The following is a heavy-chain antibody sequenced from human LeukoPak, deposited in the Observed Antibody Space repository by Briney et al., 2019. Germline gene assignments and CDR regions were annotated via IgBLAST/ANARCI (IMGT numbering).Heavy chain of an antibody. D-gene: IGHD3-10*01. CDR2: IKQDGSEK. Sequence: GGSLRLSCAASGFTFSSYSMNWVRQAPGKGLEWVANIKQDGSEKYYVDSVKGRFTISRDNAKNSLYLQMNSPRAEDTAVYYCARDSGGSGSLDYWGQGTLVTVSS. J-gene: IGHJ4*02. V-gene: IGHV3-7*01. CDR3: ARDSGGSGSLDY. CDR1: GFTFSSYS.